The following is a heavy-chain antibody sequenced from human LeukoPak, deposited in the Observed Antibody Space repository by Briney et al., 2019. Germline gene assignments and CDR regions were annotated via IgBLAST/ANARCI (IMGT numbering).Heavy chain of an antibody. D-gene: IGHD3-10*01. Sequence: PSETLSLTCTVSGGSISSSSYSWGWIRQPPGKGLEWIGSIYYSGSTYFNPSLKSRVTISVDTPKNQFSLKLSSVTAADTAVYYCARHEVGRITMVRGVISPWGQGTLVTVSS. J-gene: IGHJ5*02. V-gene: IGHV4-39*01. CDR3: ARHEVGRITMVRGVISP. CDR2: IYYSGST. CDR1: GGSISSSSYS.